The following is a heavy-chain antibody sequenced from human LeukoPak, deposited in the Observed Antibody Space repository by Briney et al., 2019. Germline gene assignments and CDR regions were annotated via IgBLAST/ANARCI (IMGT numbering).Heavy chain of an antibody. CDR1: GGTISSYA. V-gene: IGHV1-69*05. J-gene: IGHJ5*02. CDR2: IIPIFGTA. Sequence: GASVKVSCKASGGTISSYAISWVRQAPGQGLEWMGGIIPIFGTANYAQKFQGRVTITTDESTSTAYMELSSLRSEDTAVYYCARVAVLRHYNWFDPWGQGTLVTVSS. CDR3: ARVAVLRHYNWFDP. D-gene: IGHD3-3*01.